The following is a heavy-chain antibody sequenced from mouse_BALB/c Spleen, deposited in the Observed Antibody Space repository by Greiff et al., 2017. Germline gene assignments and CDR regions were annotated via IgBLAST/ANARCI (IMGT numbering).Heavy chain of an antibody. CDR1: GYNFTSYW. CDR2: IYPGSGST. V-gene: IGHV1-55*01. CDR3: ASDYAWFAY. Sequence: LQQPGAELVKPGTSVKLSCKASGYNFTSYWINWVKLRPGQGLEWIGDIYPGSGSTNYNEKFKSKATLTVDTSSSTAYMQLSSLASEDSALYYCASDYAWFAYWGQGTLVTVSA. J-gene: IGHJ3*01. D-gene: IGHD2-4*01.